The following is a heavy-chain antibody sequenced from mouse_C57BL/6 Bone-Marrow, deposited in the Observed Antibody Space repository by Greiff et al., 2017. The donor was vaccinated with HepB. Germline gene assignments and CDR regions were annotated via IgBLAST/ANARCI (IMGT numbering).Heavy chain of an antibody. CDR3: ARIYDYDGFYAMDY. D-gene: IGHD2-4*01. J-gene: IGHJ4*01. Sequence: VQVVESGPELVKPGASVKISCKASGYAFSSSWMNWVKQRPGKGLEWIGRIYPGDGDTNYNGKFKGKATLTADKSSSTAYMQLSSLTSEDSAVYFCARIYDYDGFYAMDYWGQGTSVTVSS. CDR1: GYAFSSSW. V-gene: IGHV1-82*01. CDR2: IYPGDGDT.